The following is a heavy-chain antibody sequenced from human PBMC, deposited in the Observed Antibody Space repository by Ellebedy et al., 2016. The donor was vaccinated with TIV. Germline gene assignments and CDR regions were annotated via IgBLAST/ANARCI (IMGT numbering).Heavy chain of an antibody. D-gene: IGHD6-19*01. Sequence: GESLKISCAASRFTFGHNWMHWVRQAPGKGLMWVSRITADGDRANYADAVEGRFTISRDNSKKTLYLQMNSLRAEDTAVYYCARDQGSGWGAFDYWGQGTLVTVSS. CDR3: ARDQGSGWGAFDY. V-gene: IGHV3-74*01. CDR1: RFTFGHNW. J-gene: IGHJ4*02. CDR2: ITADGDRA.